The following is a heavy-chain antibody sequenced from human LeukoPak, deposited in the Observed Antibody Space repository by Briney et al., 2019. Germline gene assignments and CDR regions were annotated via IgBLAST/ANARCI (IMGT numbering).Heavy chain of an antibody. Sequence: SVKVSCKASGFTFTSSAMQWVRQARGQRLEWIGWIVVGSGNTNYAQKFQERVTITRDMSTSTAYMELSSLRSEDTAVYYCARGGSYGDYLDYWGQGTLVTVSS. CDR1: GFTFTSSA. J-gene: IGHJ4*02. V-gene: IGHV1-58*02. D-gene: IGHD4-17*01. CDR3: ARGGSYGDYLDY. CDR2: IVVGSGNT.